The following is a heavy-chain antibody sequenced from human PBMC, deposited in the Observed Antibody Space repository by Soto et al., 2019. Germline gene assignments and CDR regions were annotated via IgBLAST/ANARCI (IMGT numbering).Heavy chain of an antibody. V-gene: IGHV1-69*12. J-gene: IGHJ4*02. CDR3: ARSGEMTAISYYFDD. D-gene: IGHD2-21*02. Sequence: QVQLVQSGAEVKKPGSSVKVSCKASGGTFSSYAISWVRQAPGQGLEWMGGIIPIFGTANYAQKFQGRVTSTADESTSTAYMELSRLRSEDTAVYYCARSGEMTAISYYFDDWGQGTLVTVSS. CDR2: IIPIFGTA. CDR1: GGTFSSYA.